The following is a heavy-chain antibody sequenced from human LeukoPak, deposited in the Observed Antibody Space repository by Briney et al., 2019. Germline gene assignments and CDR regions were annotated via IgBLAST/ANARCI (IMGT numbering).Heavy chain of an antibody. V-gene: IGHV4-34*01. CDR1: GGSFSGYN. J-gene: IGHJ5*02. CDR3: ARLTPGKNWFDP. CDR2: INHSGST. Sequence: SETLSLTCAVYGGSFSGYNWSWIRQPPGKGLEWIGEINHSGSTNYNPSLKSRATISVDTSKNQFSLKLNSVTAADTSVYYCARLTPGKNWFDPWGHGTLVTVSS. D-gene: IGHD3-10*01.